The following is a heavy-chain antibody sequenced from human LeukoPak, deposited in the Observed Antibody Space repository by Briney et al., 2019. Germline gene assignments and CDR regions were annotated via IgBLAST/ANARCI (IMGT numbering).Heavy chain of an antibody. CDR2: INHSGST. D-gene: IGHD3-10*01. J-gene: IGHJ4*02. Sequence: SGTLSLTCAVYGGSFSGYYWSWIRQPPGKGLEWIGEINHSGSTNYNPSLKSRVTISVDTSKNQFSLKLSSVTAADTAVYYCARLAPYYYDYFDYWGQGTLVTVSS. CDR1: GGSFSGYY. CDR3: ARLAPYYYDYFDY. V-gene: IGHV4-34*01.